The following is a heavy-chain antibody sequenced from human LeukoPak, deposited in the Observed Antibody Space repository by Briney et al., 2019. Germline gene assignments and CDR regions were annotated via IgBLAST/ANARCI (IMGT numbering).Heavy chain of an antibody. CDR2: IIPIFGIA. Sequence: AASVKVSCKASGGTFSSYAISWVRQAPGRGLEWMGRIIPIFGIANYAQKFQGRVTITADKSTSTAYMELSSLRSEDTAVYYCARALALRYFDWPGGWFDPWGQGTLVTVSS. D-gene: IGHD3-9*01. CDR3: ARALALRYFDWPGGWFDP. CDR1: GGTFSSYA. V-gene: IGHV1-69*04. J-gene: IGHJ5*02.